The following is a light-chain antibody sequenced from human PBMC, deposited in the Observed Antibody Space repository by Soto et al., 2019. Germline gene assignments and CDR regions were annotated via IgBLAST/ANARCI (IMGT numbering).Light chain of an antibody. J-gene: IGKJ2*01. CDR1: QNINTW. CDR2: KAS. V-gene: IGKV1-5*03. CDR3: QQYNSSPYT. Sequence: DIQMTQSPSTLSASVGDRVTITCRASQNINTWLAWYQQKPGKAPNLLIYKASNLESGDPSRFSGTGSGTEFTLTISSLQPDDFATYYCQQYNSSPYTFGQGTKLDIK.